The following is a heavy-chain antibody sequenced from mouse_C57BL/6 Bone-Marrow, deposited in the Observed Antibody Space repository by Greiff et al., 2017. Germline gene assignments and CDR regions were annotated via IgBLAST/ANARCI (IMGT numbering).Heavy chain of an antibody. D-gene: IGHD2-4*01. V-gene: IGHV5-2*03. CDR3: ARRDYDYADYYAMDY. J-gene: IGHJ4*01. CDR1: EYEFPSHD. CDR2: INSDGGST. Sequence: EVMLVESGGGLVQPGESLKLSCESNEYEFPSHDMSWVRKTPEKRLELVAAINSDGGSTYYPDTMERRFIISRDNTKKTLYLQMSSLRSEDTALYYCARRDYDYADYYAMDYWGQGTSVTVSS.